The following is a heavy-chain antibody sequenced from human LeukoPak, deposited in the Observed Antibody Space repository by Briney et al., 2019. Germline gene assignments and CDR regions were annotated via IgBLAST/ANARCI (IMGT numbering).Heavy chain of an antibody. CDR1: GFSIGDYV. J-gene: IGHJ4*02. D-gene: IGHD4-17*01. CDR2: IRSKAYGGTT. V-gene: IGHV3-49*03. CDR3: TRAGPYGEIKFDY. Sequence: GGSLRLSCTASGFSIGDYVMSWFRQARGKGLEWVGFIRSKAYGGTTEYAASVKGRFTISRDDSKNIAYLQMNSLKTEDTAVYYCTRAGPYGEIKFDYWGQGTLVTVSS.